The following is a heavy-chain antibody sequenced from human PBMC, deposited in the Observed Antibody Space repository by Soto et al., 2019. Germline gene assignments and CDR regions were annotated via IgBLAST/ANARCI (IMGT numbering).Heavy chain of an antibody. J-gene: IGHJ6*02. CDR3: SADHPHTAIGWPV. Sequence: SVKVSCKASGFDFGSFGIQFLRQTRGRGLEWIGWIVVASGRTNYARQFQGRVAFSRDMSSTTAYMDLYDLKSDDTAVYFCSADHPHTAIGWPVWGQGTTITVSS. CDR1: GFDFGSFG. CDR2: IVVASGRT. V-gene: IGHV1-58*02.